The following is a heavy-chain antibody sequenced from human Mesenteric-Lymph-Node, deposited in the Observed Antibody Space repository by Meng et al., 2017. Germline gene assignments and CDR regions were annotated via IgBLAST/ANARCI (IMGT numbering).Heavy chain of an antibody. Sequence: AQWTGSAAGPVKTSQSLSLPCTCSGGAISSGYYYWSWIRQPPGKGLEWIGYIYYSGSTYYNPSLKSRVTISVDTSKNQFSLKLSYVTAADTAVYYCARDRGGLGAFDYWGQGTLVTVSS. CDR2: IYYSGST. CDR3: ARDRGGLGAFDY. J-gene: IGHJ4*02. D-gene: IGHD5-12*01. V-gene: IGHV4-30-4*01. CDR1: GGAISSGYYY.